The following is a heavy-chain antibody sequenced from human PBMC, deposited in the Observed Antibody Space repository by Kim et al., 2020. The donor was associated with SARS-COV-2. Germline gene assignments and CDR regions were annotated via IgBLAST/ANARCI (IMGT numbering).Heavy chain of an antibody. Sequence: GGSLRLSCAASGFTFSSYSMNWVRQAPGKGLEWVSSISSSSSYIYYADSVKGRFTISRDNAKNSLYLQMNSLRAEDTAVYYCARNAIAAGGSSYWGQGTLVTVSS. CDR2: ISSSSSYI. CDR3: ARNAIAAGGSSY. J-gene: IGHJ4*02. CDR1: GFTFSSYS. D-gene: IGHD6-13*01. V-gene: IGHV3-21*01.